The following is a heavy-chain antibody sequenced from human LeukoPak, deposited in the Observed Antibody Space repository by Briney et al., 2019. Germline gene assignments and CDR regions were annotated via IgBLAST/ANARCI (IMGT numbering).Heavy chain of an antibody. Sequence: GGSLRLSCAASGFTFSSYSMNWVRQAPGKGLEWVSSISSSSSYIYYADSVKGRFTISRGNAKNSLYLQMNSLRAEDTAVYYCARDRAVTPPDYWGQGTLVTVSS. CDR2: ISSSSSYI. J-gene: IGHJ4*02. V-gene: IGHV3-21*01. CDR1: GFTFSSYS. D-gene: IGHD4-17*01. CDR3: ARDRAVTPPDY.